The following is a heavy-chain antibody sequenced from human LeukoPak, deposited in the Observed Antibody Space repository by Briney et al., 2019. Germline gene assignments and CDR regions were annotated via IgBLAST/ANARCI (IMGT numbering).Heavy chain of an antibody. J-gene: IGHJ4*02. CDR2: INEDGSQK. D-gene: IGHD2/OR15-2a*01. CDR1: GFTFGSFW. CDR3: ARLNHHEYHGSPGFDY. Sequence: GGSLRLSCAASGFTFGSFWMTWVRQIPGKGLEWVANINEDGSQKYYVGSVNGRFTISRDNAKNSLYLHLSSLRVEDTAVYFCARLNHHEYHGSPGFDYWGQGSLVIVSS. V-gene: IGHV3-7*01.